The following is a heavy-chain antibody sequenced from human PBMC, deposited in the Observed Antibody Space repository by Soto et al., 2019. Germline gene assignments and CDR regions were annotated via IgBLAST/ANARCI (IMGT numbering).Heavy chain of an antibody. CDR1: GFTFSSYR. CDR3: ARDPLDIVVVPAAPPDY. Sequence: GGSLRLSCAASGFTFSSYRMNWVRQAPGKGLEWVSYISSSSSTIYYADSVKDRFTISRDNAKSSLYLQMNSLRAEDTAVYYCARDPLDIVVVPAAPPDYWGQGTLVTVSS. D-gene: IGHD2-2*01. J-gene: IGHJ4*02. V-gene: IGHV3-48*01. CDR2: ISSSSSTI.